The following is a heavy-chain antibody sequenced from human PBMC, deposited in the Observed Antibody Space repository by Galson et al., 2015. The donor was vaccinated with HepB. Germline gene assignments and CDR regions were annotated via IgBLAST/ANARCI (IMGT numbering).Heavy chain of an antibody. D-gene: IGHD5-12*01. J-gene: IGHJ4*02. Sequence: SLRLSCAASGFTVSRNYISWVRQAPGKGLEWVSVIYSSGSTDYADSVKGRFIISRDNSKRTLYLQMNSLRAADTAVYYCARIGYSGYDHLDYWGQGTLVTVSS. CDR1: GFTVSRNY. CDR3: ARIGYSGYDHLDY. V-gene: IGHV3-66*01. CDR2: IYSSGST.